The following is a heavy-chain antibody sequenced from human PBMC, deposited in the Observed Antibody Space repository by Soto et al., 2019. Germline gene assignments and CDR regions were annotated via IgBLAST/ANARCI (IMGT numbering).Heavy chain of an antibody. D-gene: IGHD3-22*01. V-gene: IGHV4-31*03. CDR2: IYYSGST. J-gene: IGHJ3*02. CDR1: GGSISSGGYY. Sequence: SETLSLTCTVSGGSISSGGYYWSWIRQHPGKGLEWIGYIYYSGSTYYNPSLKSRVTISVDTSKNQFSLKLSSVTAADTAVYYCARDPRSDSLSAFDIWGQGAMVTVSS. CDR3: ARDPRSDSLSAFDI.